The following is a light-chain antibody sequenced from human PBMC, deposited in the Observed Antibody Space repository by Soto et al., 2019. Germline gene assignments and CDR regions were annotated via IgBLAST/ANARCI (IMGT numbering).Light chain of an antibody. V-gene: IGLV2-14*01. CDR3: ISYTVSRSYV. J-gene: IGLJ1*01. CDR1: SSDSGAYDH. Sequence: QSALTQPASVYGSPVQSITISCRGTSSDSGAYDHVAWFQQFSGKTPKLIIYSVSNRPSGVSYRFSGSKSGNTASLTISGLQAEDEADYYCISYTVSRSYVFGTGTKLTVL. CDR2: SVS.